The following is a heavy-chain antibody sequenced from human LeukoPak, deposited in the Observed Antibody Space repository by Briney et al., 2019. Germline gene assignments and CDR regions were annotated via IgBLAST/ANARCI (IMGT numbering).Heavy chain of an antibody. J-gene: IGHJ5*02. Sequence: SVKVSCKASGATFTTYAISWVRQAPGQRLEWRAGIIPVFGTAKYALKFQGRVTITADESTSTAYMELGSLRSEDTARYYSSKSLMATSRRWFDPWGQGTLVIVSS. D-gene: IGHD5-24*01. CDR3: SKSLMATSRRWFDP. V-gene: IGHV1-69*13. CDR2: IIPVFGTA. CDR1: GATFTTYA.